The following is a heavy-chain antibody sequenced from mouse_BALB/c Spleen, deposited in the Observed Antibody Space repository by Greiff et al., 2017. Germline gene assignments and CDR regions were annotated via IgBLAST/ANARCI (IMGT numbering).Heavy chain of an antibody. Sequence: EVKLMESGGGLVQPGGSMKLSCVASGFTFSNYWMNWVRQSPEKGLEWVAEIRLKSNNYATHYAESVKGRFTISRDDSKSSVYLQMNNLRAEDTGIYYCTRGYDVYAMDYWGQGTSVTVSS. CDR3: TRGYDVYAMDY. CDR2: IRLKSNNYAT. V-gene: IGHV6-6*02. J-gene: IGHJ4*01. D-gene: IGHD2-2*01. CDR1: GFTFSNYW.